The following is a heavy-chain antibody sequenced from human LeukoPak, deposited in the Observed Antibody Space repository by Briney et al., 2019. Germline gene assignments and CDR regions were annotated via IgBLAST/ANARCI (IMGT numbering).Heavy chain of an antibody. CDR1: GGTFSSYA. J-gene: IGHJ4*02. CDR3: ATDNWNYANRLDY. D-gene: IGHD1-7*01. V-gene: IGHV1-69*05. CDR2: IIPIFGTA. Sequence: SVKVSCKASGGTFSSYAISWVRQAPGQGLEWMGGIIPIFGTANYAQKFQGRVTITTDESTSTAYMELSSLRSEDTAVYYCATDNWNYANRLDYWGQGTLVTVSS.